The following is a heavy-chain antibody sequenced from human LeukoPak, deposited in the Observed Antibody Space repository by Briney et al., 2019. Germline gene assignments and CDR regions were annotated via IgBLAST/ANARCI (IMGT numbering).Heavy chain of an antibody. J-gene: IGHJ4*02. V-gene: IGHV3-53*05. CDR3: AKSMIRGRNSDY. D-gene: IGHD3-22*01. Sequence: GGSLRLSCAASGFTVSSNYMSWVRQAPGKGLECVSVVANDGRTYYANSVKGRFTISRDNSKNTLYLQMNSLRAEDTAVYYCAKSMIRGRNSDYWGQGTLVTVSS. CDR2: VANDGRT. CDR1: GFTVSSNY.